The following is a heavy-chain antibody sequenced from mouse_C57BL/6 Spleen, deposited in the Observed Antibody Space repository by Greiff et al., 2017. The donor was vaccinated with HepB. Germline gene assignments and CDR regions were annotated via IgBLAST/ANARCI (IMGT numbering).Heavy chain of an antibody. CDR1: GFNIKDDY. CDR2: IDPENGDT. CDR3: TTSNYYYGSSPWYFDG. V-gene: IGHV14-4*01. D-gene: IGHD1-1*01. Sequence: EVQLQQSGAELVRPGASVKLSCTASGFNIKDDYMHWVKQRPEQGLEWIGWIDPENGDTEYASKFQGKATITADTSSNTAYLQLSSLTSEDTAVYYLTTSNYYYGSSPWYFDGWGTGTTVTVSS. J-gene: IGHJ1*03.